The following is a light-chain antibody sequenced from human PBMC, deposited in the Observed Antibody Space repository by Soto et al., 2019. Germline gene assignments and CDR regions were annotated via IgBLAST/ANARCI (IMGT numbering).Light chain of an antibody. V-gene: IGKV3-15*01. J-gene: IGKJ5*01. Sequence: EIVMTQSPATLSVSPGERATLSCRASQSVSSNLAWYQQKPGQDPRLIICGISTRATGIPARSSGSGLGTEVTLTICSLKSEELAVYYCQQHNKWTLTFGQGTRLENK. CDR2: GIS. CDR3: QQHNKWTLT. CDR1: QSVSSN.